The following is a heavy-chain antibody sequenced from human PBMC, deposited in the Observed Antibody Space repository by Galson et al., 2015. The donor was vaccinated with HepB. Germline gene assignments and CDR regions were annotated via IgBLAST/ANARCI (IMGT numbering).Heavy chain of an antibody. Sequence: ETLSLTCAVYGGSFSGYYWSWIRQPPGKGLEWIGEINHSGSTNYNASLKSRVTISVDTSKNQFSLKLSSVTAADTAVYYCARGRRSSSWYVSKASDSIYYYYGMDVWGQGTTVTVSS. CDR1: GGSFSGYY. CDR2: INHSGST. CDR3: ARGRRSSSWYVSKASDSIYYYYGMDV. J-gene: IGHJ6*02. D-gene: IGHD6-13*01. V-gene: IGHV4-34*01.